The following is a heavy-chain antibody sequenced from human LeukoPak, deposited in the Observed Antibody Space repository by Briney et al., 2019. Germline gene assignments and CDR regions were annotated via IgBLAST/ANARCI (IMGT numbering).Heavy chain of an antibody. V-gene: IGHV3-30*18. CDR3: AKASGDSSGYRFDY. D-gene: IGHD3-22*01. J-gene: IGHJ4*02. CDR1: GFTFSDYG. Sequence: GRSLRLSCAASGFTFSDYGMHWVRQVPGKGLERVAVISHDGSNQYYADSVKGRFTISRDNSKNTLILQMNSLRAEDTAVYYCAKASGDSSGYRFDYWGQGTLVTVSS. CDR2: ISHDGSNQ.